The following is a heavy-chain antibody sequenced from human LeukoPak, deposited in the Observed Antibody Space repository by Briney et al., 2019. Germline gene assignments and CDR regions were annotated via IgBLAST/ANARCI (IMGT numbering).Heavy chain of an antibody. CDR1: GLIFSNYV. Sequence: GGSLTLSCAASGLIFSNYVMSWVRQAPGKGLEWVSAISANGRSTYYADSVKGRFTVSRDNSKNTLYLQMNRLRDEDTAVYYCAKDLYSSSSDSWGQGTLVTVSS. V-gene: IGHV3-23*01. CDR3: AKDLYSSSSDS. CDR2: ISANGRST. D-gene: IGHD6-6*01. J-gene: IGHJ5*02.